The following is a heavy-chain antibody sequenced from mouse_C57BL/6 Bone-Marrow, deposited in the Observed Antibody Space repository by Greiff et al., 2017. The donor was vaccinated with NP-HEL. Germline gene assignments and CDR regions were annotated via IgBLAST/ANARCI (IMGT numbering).Heavy chain of an antibody. CDR2: ISDGGSYT. Sequence: EVQVVESGGGSVKPGGSLKLSCAASGFTFSSYAMSWVRQTPEKRLEWVATISDGGSYTYYPDNVKGRFTISRDNAKNNLYLQMSHLKSEDTAMYYCAREGVRYFDYWGQGTTLTVSS. J-gene: IGHJ2*01. CDR3: AREGVRYFDY. CDR1: GFTFSSYA. V-gene: IGHV5-4*01.